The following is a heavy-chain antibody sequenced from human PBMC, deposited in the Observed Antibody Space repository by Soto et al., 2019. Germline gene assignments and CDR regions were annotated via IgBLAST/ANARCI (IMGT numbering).Heavy chain of an antibody. CDR2: IKEDGSEK. CDR3: VRDRGYNAFDY. Sequence: EVQLVESGGGLVQPGGSLRLSCAASGFTFSTSWMNWVRQAPGKGLGWVAGIKEDGSEKYYVNCVKGRFSISKDNAENSLELHMNRLRVEDTAVYYCVRDRGYNAFDYWGLGTLVTVSS. V-gene: IGHV3-7*01. D-gene: IGHD5-18*01. CDR1: GFTFSTSW. J-gene: IGHJ4*02.